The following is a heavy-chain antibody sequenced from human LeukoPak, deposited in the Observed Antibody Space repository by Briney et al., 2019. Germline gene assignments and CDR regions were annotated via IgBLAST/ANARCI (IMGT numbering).Heavy chain of an antibody. Sequence: ASETLSLTCTVSGGSISSSSYYWGWIRQPPGKGLEWIGRIYYSGSTYYNPSLKSRVTISVDTSKNQFSLKLSSVTAADTAVYYCARSIGYCSSTSCHRIAFDIWGQGTMVTVSS. CDR3: ARSIGYCSSTSCHRIAFDI. J-gene: IGHJ3*02. CDR1: GGSISSSSYY. D-gene: IGHD2-2*01. V-gene: IGHV4-39*07. CDR2: IYYSGST.